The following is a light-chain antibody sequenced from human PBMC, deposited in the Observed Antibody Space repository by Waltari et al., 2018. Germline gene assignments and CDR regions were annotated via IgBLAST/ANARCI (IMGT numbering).Light chain of an antibody. CDR3: QHYHSLPYT. CDR1: QDITTS. CDR2: DAS. V-gene: IGKV1-33*01. J-gene: IGKJ2*01. Sequence: DIKLTQSQSSLSAAVGDRVTITCQATQDITTSLSWFQQKPGKAPQLLIYDASSLQAGVPSRFSGTGSGTAFSFTITSLQPEDSATYYCQHYHSLPYTFGRGTKLQIK.